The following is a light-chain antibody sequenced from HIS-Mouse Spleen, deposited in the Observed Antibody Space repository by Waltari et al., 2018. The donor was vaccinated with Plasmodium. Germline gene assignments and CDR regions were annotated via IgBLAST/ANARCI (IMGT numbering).Light chain of an antibody. Sequence: AIRMTQSPSSFSASTGDRVTITCRASQGISSYLAWYPQKPGKAPKLLVYAASTFQSGVPSRFSGSGSGTDFTLTISCLQSEDFATYYCQQYYSYLLTFGGGTKVEIK. CDR1: QGISSY. CDR2: AAS. V-gene: IGKV1-8*01. CDR3: QQYYSYLLT. J-gene: IGKJ4*01.